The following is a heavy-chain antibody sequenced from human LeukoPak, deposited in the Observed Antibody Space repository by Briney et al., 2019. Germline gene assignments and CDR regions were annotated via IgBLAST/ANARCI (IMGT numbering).Heavy chain of an antibody. CDR3: AKGGRNHFDY. J-gene: IGHJ4*02. V-gene: IGHV3-30*02. CDR1: GFTFSSYG. CDR2: IRYDGSNK. Sequence: GGSLRLSCAASGFTFSSYGMHWVRQAPGKGLEWVAFIRYDGSNKYYADSMKGRFTISRDNSKNTLYLQMNSLRAEDTAVYYCAKGGRNHFDYWGQGTLVTVSS. D-gene: IGHD1-14*01.